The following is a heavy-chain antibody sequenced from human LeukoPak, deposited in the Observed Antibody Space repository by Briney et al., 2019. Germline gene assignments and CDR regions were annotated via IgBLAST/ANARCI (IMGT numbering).Heavy chain of an antibody. CDR3: ARDTWTTGTDY. V-gene: IGHV3-64*01. Sequence: PGGSLRLSCAASGFTFSSYAMHWVRQAPGKGLEYVSAISSNGGSTYYANSVKGRFTISRDNSKNTLYLQMGSLRAEDMAVYYCARDTWTTGTDYWGQGTLVTVSS. CDR2: ISSNGGST. D-gene: IGHD4-17*01. J-gene: IGHJ4*02. CDR1: GFTFSSYA.